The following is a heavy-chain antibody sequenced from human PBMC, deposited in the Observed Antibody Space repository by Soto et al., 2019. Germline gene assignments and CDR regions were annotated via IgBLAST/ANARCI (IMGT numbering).Heavy chain of an antibody. CDR1: GYTFTTYG. CDR2: ISAYNGNT. CDR3: ARDPDIVLVPADLEYYFDY. Sequence: ASVKVSCKASGYTFTTYGVSWVRQAPGQGLEWMGWISAYNGNTNYAQKLQGRLTMTTDTSTSTAYMELRSLRSDDTAVYYCARDPDIVLVPADLEYYFDYWGQGTLVTVSS. V-gene: IGHV1-18*01. D-gene: IGHD2-2*01. J-gene: IGHJ4*02.